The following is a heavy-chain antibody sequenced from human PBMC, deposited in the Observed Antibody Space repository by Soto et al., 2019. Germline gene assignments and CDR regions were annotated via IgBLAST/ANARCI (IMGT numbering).Heavy chain of an antibody. Sequence: GGSLRLSCAVSGFSFGNYWMSWVRQAPGKGLEWLASIKEDGGERYYLDSVKGRFTISRDNAKDSLSLQMNSLRGEDTAFYYCARDVGPVTIFGEALSGYFDFWGQGTLVTV. J-gene: IGHJ4*02. CDR1: GFSFGNYW. D-gene: IGHD3-3*01. V-gene: IGHV3-7*03. CDR3: ARDVGPVTIFGEALSGYFDF. CDR2: IKEDGGER.